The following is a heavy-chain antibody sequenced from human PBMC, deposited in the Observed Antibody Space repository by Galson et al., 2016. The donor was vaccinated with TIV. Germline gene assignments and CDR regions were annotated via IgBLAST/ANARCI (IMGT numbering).Heavy chain of an antibody. V-gene: IGHV1-18*01. D-gene: IGHD4-17*01. J-gene: IGHJ6*03. Sequence: SVKVSCKASGYSFTSYGISWVRQAPGQGPEWMGWISTNNGDRKYVQKFQARVITTTDTSTTTAFMELRSLKSDDTAVYYCARETSKMVTTDQFFYYMDFWGKGTTVTVSS. CDR1: GYSFTSYG. CDR2: ISTNNGDR. CDR3: ARETSKMVTTDQFFYYMDF.